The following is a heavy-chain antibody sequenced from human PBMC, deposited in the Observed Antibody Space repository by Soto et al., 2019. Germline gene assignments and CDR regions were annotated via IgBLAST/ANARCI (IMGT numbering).Heavy chain of an antibody. CDR3: ARDLDLSGIAAAGTLQLYGMDV. J-gene: IGHJ6*02. Sequence: SETLSLTCTVSGGSISSYYWSWIRQPAGKGLEWIGRIYTSGSTNYNPSLKSRVTMSVDTSKNQFSLKLSSVTAADTAVYYCARDLDLSGIAAAGTLQLYGMDVWGQGTTVPVS. CDR2: IYTSGST. V-gene: IGHV4-4*07. D-gene: IGHD6-13*01. CDR1: GGSISSYY.